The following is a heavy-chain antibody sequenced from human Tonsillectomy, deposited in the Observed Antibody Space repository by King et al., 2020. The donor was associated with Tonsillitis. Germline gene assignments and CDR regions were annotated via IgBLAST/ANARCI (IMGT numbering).Heavy chain of an antibody. CDR1: GYTFNTYG. D-gene: IGHD4-11*01. V-gene: IGHV1-18*04. Sequence: QLVQSGAEVKKPGASVKVSCKASGYTFNTYGITWVRQAPGQGLEWMGWINTYNDNTNYAQNLQDRVTMTTDTSTSTAYMELSSLRSDDTAIYYCARGEAMTTFDFWGQGTLVTVSS. CDR2: INTYNDNT. J-gene: IGHJ4*02. CDR3: ARGEAMTTFDF.